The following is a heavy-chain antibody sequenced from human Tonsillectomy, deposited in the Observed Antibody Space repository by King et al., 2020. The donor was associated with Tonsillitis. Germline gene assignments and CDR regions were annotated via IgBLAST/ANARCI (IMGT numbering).Heavy chain of an antibody. J-gene: IGHJ3*02. CDR2: IYHSENT. V-gene: IGHV4-39*01. CDR1: GGSVSSTSSY. CDR3: AAGVVLEAFDI. Sequence: QLQESGPGLVKPSETLSLTCSVSGGSVSSTSSYWGLIRQPPGKGLELIGSIYHSENTHYNPSLKSRVTVSVETSKNQFSLKVRSVIAADTAVYYCAAGVVLEAFDIWGQGTMVTVSS. D-gene: IGHD3-3*01.